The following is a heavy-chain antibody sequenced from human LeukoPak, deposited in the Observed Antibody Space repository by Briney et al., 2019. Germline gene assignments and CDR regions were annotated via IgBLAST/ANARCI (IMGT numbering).Heavy chain of an antibody. J-gene: IGHJ4*02. D-gene: IGHD1-14*01. Sequence: GASVKVSCKASGYTFTIYHINWVRQATGQGLEWVGWMNPNNSDIGYAQKFQGRVTMTRNTSIGTAYIELSSLRSEDTAIYYCVRVPPGTTIYAYWGQGTLVTVSS. CDR2: MNPNNSDI. CDR3: VRVPPGTTIYAY. CDR1: GYTFTIYH. V-gene: IGHV1-8*01.